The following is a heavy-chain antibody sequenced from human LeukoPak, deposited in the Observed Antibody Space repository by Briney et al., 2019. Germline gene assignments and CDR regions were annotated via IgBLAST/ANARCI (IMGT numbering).Heavy chain of an antibody. CDR1: GFTFSSYG. D-gene: IGHD3-3*01. V-gene: IGHV3-30*02. CDR2: IWYGGSNK. CDR3: AKDPGGRVLEWFFDY. J-gene: IGHJ4*02. Sequence: AGGSLRLSCAASGFTFSSYGMHWVRQAPGKGLEWVAVIWYGGSNKYYADSVKGRFTISRDNSKNTLYLQMNSLRAEDTAVYYCAKDPGGRVLEWFFDYWGQGTLVTVSS.